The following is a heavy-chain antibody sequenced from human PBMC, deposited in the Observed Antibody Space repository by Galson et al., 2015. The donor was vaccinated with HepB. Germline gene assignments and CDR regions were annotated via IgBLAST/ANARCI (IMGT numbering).Heavy chain of an antibody. CDR2: MYPGDSDT. CDR1: GYSFTSYW. V-gene: IGHV5-51*01. Sequence: QSGAEVKKPGESLKISCTGSGYSFTSYWIGWVRQMPGKGLEWMGIMYPGDSDTRYSPSFQGHVTISADKSISTAYLQWSSLKASDTAMYYCGGHGFSAGDPFDLWGRGTLVTVSS. CDR3: GGHGFSAGDPFDL. D-gene: IGHD7-27*01. J-gene: IGHJ2*01.